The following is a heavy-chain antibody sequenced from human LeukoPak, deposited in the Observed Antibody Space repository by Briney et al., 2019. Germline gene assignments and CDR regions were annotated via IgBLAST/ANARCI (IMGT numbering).Heavy chain of an antibody. V-gene: IGHV3-23*01. Sequence: GGSLRLSCAASGLTFSIHWMNWVRQAPGKGLEWVSAISGSGGSTYYADSVKGRFTISRDNSKNALYLQMNSLRAEDTAVYYCASYYDILTGYYMGLDYWGQGTLVTVSS. D-gene: IGHD3-9*01. CDR2: ISGSGGST. CDR1: GLTFSIHW. CDR3: ASYYDILTGYYMGLDY. J-gene: IGHJ4*02.